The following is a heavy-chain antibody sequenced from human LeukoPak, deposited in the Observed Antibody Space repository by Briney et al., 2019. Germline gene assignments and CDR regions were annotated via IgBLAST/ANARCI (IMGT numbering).Heavy chain of an antibody. CDR3: AKEYSSGSNDAFDI. Sequence: GGSLRLSCAASGFIFSDYSMNWVRQAPGKGLEWVSSISSSSSYIYYADSLKGRFTLSRDNAKNSLYLLMNSLRAEDTAVYYCAKEYSSGSNDAFDIWGQGTMVTVSS. V-gene: IGHV3-21*01. CDR1: GFIFSDYS. D-gene: IGHD3-22*01. CDR2: ISSSSSYI. J-gene: IGHJ3*02.